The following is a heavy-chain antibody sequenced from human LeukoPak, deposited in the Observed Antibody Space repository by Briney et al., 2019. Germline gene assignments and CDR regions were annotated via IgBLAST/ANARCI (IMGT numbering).Heavy chain of an antibody. CDR1: GGTFSSYT. Sequence: ASVKVSCKASGGTFSSYTISWVRQAPGQGLEWMGRIIPILGIANYAQKFQGRVTITADKSTSTAYMELSSLRSEDTSVYYCAREIDTGYFDYWGPGTLVTVSS. D-gene: IGHD3-9*01. CDR3: AREIDTGYFDY. CDR2: IIPILGIA. V-gene: IGHV1-69*04. J-gene: IGHJ4*02.